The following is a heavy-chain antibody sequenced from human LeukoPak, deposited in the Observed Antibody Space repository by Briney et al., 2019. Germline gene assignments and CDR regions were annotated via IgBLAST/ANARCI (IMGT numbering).Heavy chain of an antibody. D-gene: IGHD3-10*01. J-gene: IGHJ4*02. CDR3: ARDGGRGRGDY. CDR1: GYTFTSYG. CDR2: ISAYNGNT. Sequence: ASVKVFRKASGYTFTSYGISWVRQASGQGRECMGWISAYNGNTDYAEKPQGRVTMTTDTSTSTAYMELRSLRSDDAAVYYCARDGGRGRGDYWGQGPLVTVSS. V-gene: IGHV1-18*04.